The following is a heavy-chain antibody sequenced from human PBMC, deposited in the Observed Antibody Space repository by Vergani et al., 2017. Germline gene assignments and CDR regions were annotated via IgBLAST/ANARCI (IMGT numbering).Heavy chain of an antibody. D-gene: IGHD3-16*01. J-gene: IGHJ4*02. CDR1: GFPFENYA. CDR2: ISWNSVDI. Sequence: EVQVVESGGGLVQPGRSLRLSCAASGFPFENYAMHWVRQAPGKGLEWVSGISWNSVDIGYADSVKGRFTISRDNAKNSLYLQMNSLRREDMALYYCAKDIGSYGGYVDYWGQGTLVTVSS. V-gene: IGHV3-9*03. CDR3: AKDIGSYGGYVDY.